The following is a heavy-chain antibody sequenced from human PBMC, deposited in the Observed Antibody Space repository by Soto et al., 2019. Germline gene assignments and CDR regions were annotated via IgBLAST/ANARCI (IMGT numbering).Heavy chain of an antibody. CDR3: VRHGTKTLQGWLDP. V-gene: IGHV4-4*07. CDR2: IYATVTT. Sequence: SETLSLTCTVSGASISGFYWSWIRKSAGKGLEWIGRIYATVTTDYNPSLKSRVMRSVDTSKTQFSLKLRSVTAADPAAYDVVRHGTKTLQGWLDPWGQG. D-gene: IGHD1-1*01. CDR1: GASISGFY. J-gene: IGHJ5*02.